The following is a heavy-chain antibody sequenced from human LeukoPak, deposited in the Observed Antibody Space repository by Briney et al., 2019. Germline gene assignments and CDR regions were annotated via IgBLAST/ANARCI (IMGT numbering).Heavy chain of an antibody. CDR3: ARVGNPTPNENWFDP. Sequence: ASVKVSCKASGYTFTGYYMHWVRQAPGQGLEWMGWINPNSGGTNYAQKFQGRVTMTRDTSISTAYMELSRLRSDDTAVYYCARVGNPTPNENWFDPWGQGTLVTVSS. CDR1: GYTFTGYY. D-gene: IGHD1-1*01. J-gene: IGHJ5*02. CDR2: INPNSGGT. V-gene: IGHV1-2*02.